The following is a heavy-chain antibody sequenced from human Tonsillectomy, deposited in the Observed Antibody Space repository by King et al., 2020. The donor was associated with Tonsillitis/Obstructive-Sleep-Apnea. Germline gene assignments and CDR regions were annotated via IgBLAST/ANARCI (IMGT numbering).Heavy chain of an antibody. J-gene: IGHJ4*02. Sequence: VQLVESGGGLVQPGGSLRLSCAASGFTFSSYAMSWVRQAPGKGLEWVSGISHRDESTYYADSVKGRFTISRDNSKNTVSLQMNSLRAEEPAIYYCAKVRFGYDFWCGWHLDYWGQGTPVTVPS. D-gene: IGHD3-3*01. CDR2: ISHRDEST. CDR3: AKVRFGYDFWCGWHLDY. CDR1: GFTFSSYA. V-gene: IGHV3-23*04.